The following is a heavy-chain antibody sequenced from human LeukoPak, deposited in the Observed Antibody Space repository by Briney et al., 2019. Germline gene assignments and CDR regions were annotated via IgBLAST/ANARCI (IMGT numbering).Heavy chain of an antibody. J-gene: IGHJ4*02. V-gene: IGHV4-39*01. CDR3: ARHLAVAVAS. Sequence: SETLSPTCTVSGDSISSSSYYWGWIRQPPGKGLEWIGSIYFSGSTYYNPSLRSRVTISVDTSKNQFSLKLRSVTAADTAVYYCARHLAVAVASWGQGTLVTVSS. CDR2: IYFSGST. CDR1: GDSISSSSYY. D-gene: IGHD6-19*01.